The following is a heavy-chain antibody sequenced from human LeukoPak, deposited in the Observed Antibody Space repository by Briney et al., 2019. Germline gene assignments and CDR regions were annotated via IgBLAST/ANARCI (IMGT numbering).Heavy chain of an antibody. Sequence: GGSLRLSCAASGFTFDDYAMHWVRQAPGKGLEWVSGISWNSGSIGYADPVKGRFTISRDNAKNSLYLQMDSLRAEDTALYYCAKGSRGERYFDYWGQGTLVTVSS. V-gene: IGHV3-9*01. D-gene: IGHD2-21*01. CDR1: GFTFDDYA. CDR3: AKGSRGERYFDY. CDR2: ISWNSGSI. J-gene: IGHJ4*02.